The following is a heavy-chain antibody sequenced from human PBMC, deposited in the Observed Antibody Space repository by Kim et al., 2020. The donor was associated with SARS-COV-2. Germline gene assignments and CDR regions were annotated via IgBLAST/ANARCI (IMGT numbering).Heavy chain of an antibody. CDR2: IWYDGSNK. CDR1: GFTFSSYG. CDR3: AREGGSRVVQDAFDI. J-gene: IGHJ3*02. Sequence: GGSLRLSCAASGFTFSSYGMHWVRQAPGKGLEWVAVIWYDGSNKYYADSVKGRFTISRDNSKNTLYLQMNSLRAEDTAVYYCAREGGSRVVQDAFDIWGQGTMVTVSS. D-gene: IGHD2-15*01. V-gene: IGHV3-33*01.